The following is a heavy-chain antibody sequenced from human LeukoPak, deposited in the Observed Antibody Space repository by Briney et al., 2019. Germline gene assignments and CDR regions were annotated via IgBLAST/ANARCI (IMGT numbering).Heavy chain of an antibody. V-gene: IGHV4-34*01. CDR3: ARLTSGHDAFDI. D-gene: IGHD3-9*01. CDR1: GVSFSGYY. Sequence: SETLSLTCAVYGVSFSGYYWSWIRQPPGEGLEWIGEINHSGSTNYNPSLKSRVTISVDTSKNQFSLKLSSVTAADTAVYYCARLTSGHDAFDIWGQGTMVTVSS. CDR2: INHSGST. J-gene: IGHJ3*02.